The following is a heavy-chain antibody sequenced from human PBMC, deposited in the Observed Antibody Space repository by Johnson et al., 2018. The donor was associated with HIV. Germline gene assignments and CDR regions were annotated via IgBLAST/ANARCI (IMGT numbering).Heavy chain of an antibody. CDR1: GFTFSSYG. CDR2: ISSDGSNK. D-gene: IGHD6-13*01. J-gene: IGHJ3*02. CDR3: AKDKGSSSWFDAFDI. V-gene: IGHV3-30*18. Sequence: QVQLVESGGGVVQPGRSLRLSCAASGFTFSSYGMHWVRQAPGKGLEWVAVISSDGSNKYYVDSVKGRFTISRDNAKNSLYLQMNSLRAEDTALYYCAKDKGSSSWFDAFDIWGQGTMVTVSS.